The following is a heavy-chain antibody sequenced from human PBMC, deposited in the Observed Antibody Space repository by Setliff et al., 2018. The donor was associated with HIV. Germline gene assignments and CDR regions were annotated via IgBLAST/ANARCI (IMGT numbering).Heavy chain of an antibody. D-gene: IGHD2-2*01. CDR2: IIPISGTA. CDR1: GGTFSSYA. CDR3: ARDFGGYCSSMSCPGLFDP. V-gene: IGHV1-69*05. J-gene: IGHJ5*02. Sequence: SVKVSCKASGGTFSSYAISWVRQAPGQGLEWMGGIIPISGTANYAQKFQGRVTITTDESTITAYMELSGLRSEDTAVYYCARDFGGYCSSMSCPGLFDPWGQGTLVTSPQ.